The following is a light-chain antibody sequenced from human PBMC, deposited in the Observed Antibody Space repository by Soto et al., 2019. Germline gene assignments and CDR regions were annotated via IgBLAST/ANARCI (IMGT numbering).Light chain of an antibody. CDR2: GAS. V-gene: IGKV3-20*01. Sequence: EGVLTQSPDTLSLSPVERATLSFMSSQSVSSSYLAWYQQKPGQAPRLLIYGASSSATGIPDRFSGSGSGTDFTLTISRLEPEDFAVYYCQQYGSSSWTFGQGTKVDIK. J-gene: IGKJ1*01. CDR1: QSVSSSY. CDR3: QQYGSSSWT.